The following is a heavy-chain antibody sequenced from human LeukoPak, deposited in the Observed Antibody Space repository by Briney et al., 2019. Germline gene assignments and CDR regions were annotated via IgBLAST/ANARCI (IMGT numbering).Heavy chain of an antibody. CDR3: ARAPYYYGSGSYYYYYYGMDV. D-gene: IGHD3-10*01. CDR2: MNPNSGNT. J-gene: IGHJ6*02. V-gene: IGHV1-8*01. Sequence: ASVKVSCKASGYTFTSYDINWVRQATGQVLEWMGWMNPNSGNTGYAQKFQGRVTMTRNTSISTAYMELSSLRSEDTAVYYCARAPYYYGSGSYYYYYYGMDVWGQGTTVTVSS. CDR1: GYTFTSYD.